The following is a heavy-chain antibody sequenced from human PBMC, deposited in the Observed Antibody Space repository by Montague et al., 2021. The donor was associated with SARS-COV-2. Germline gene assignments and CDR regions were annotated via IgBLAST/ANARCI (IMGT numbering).Heavy chain of an antibody. Sequence: SETLSLTCAVYGGSFSDYYWGWIRQPPGKGLEWIGEINHSGSTNYNPSLKSRVTISVDTSKNQFSLKLSSVTAADTAVYYCARVCPSAWRQLDCWGQGILVTVPS. CDR2: INHSGST. J-gene: IGHJ4*02. CDR3: ARVCPSAWRQLDC. D-gene: IGHD6-19*01. V-gene: IGHV4-34*01. CDR1: GGSFSDYY.